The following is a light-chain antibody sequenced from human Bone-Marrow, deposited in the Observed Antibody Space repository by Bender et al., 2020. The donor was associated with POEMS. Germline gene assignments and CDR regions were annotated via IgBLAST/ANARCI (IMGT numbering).Light chain of an antibody. V-gene: IGLV3-21*02. CDR1: NIGTYS. J-gene: IGLJ2*01. CDR3: QAWDSRTGGVV. CDR2: DAS. Sequence: SYVVTQPPSVSLAPGQTASITCGGNNIGTYSVHWYQQKPGQAPVVVVYDASARPSGIPERFSGSTSGNTATLTISETQTMDEADYYCQAWDSRTGGVVFGGGTKLTVL.